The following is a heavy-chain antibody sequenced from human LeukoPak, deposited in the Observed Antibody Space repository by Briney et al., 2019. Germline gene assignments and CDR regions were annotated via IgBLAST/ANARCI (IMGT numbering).Heavy chain of an antibody. CDR1: GFTFSSYA. D-gene: IGHD1-26*01. CDR2: ISSYGGGK. Sequence: PGGSLRLSCAASGFTFSSYAMHWVRQAPGKGLEYVSAISSYGGGKYYANSVKGRFTISRDNSKNTLYLQMGSLRVEDMAVYYCAREDGRWELHYWGQGTLVTVST. CDR3: AREDGRWELHY. J-gene: IGHJ4*02. V-gene: IGHV3-64*01.